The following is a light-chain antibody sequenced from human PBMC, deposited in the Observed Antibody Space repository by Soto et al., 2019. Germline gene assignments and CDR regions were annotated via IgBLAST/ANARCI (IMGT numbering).Light chain of an antibody. Sequence: EIVMTQSPATLSVSPGARATLSCRASQTISNMLAWYQQKPGQAPRLLIYAASTRATGVSARFSGSGSGTELTLTISSLQSEDFTIYYCQYYNNWLATFGGGTKVDIK. CDR1: QTISNM. CDR2: AAS. V-gene: IGKV3-15*01. CDR3: QYYNNWLAT. J-gene: IGKJ4*01.